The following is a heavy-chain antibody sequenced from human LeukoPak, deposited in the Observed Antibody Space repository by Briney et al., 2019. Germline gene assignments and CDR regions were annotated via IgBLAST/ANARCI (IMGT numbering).Heavy chain of an antibody. CDR3: AREARPTDYDIFSVRVFQH. CDR1: GYTFTSYY. D-gene: IGHD3-9*01. CDR2: INPSGGST. V-gene: IGHV1-46*01. Sequence: GASVKVSCKASGYTFTSYYMHWVRQAPGQGLEWMGIINPSGGSTSYAQKFQGRVTMTRDTSTSTVYMELSSLRSEDTAVYYCAREARPTDYDIFSVRVFQHWGQGTLVTVSS. J-gene: IGHJ1*01.